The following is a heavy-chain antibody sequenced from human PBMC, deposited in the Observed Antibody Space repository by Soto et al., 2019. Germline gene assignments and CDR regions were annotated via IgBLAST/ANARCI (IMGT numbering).Heavy chain of an antibody. J-gene: IGHJ4*02. CDR1: GFTVSDNY. CDR2: IYRGTT. V-gene: IGHV3-66*01. Sequence: EVQLVESGGGLVQPGGSLRLSCAASGFTVSDNYMNWVRQAPGKGLEWVAVIYRGTTYYADSVKGRFTISRDNSKNTLYIQMSSLRPEDTAVYSCARDVDRRDYDSTGYSLDYWGQGTLVAVSS. CDR3: ARDVDRRDYDSTGYSLDY. D-gene: IGHD3-22*01.